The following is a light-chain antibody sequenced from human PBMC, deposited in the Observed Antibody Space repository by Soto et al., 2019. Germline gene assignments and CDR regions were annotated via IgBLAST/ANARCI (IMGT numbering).Light chain of an antibody. J-gene: IGLJ3*02. CDR3: CSYASGSTWV. Sequence: QSALTQPASVSGSPGQSITISCTGTSSDVGSYNIVSWYQQHPGKAPKLMIYEVSKRPSGVSNRFSGSKSGNTASLTISGLQDDDEADYFCCSYASGSTWVFGGGTKLTVL. CDR1: SSDVGSYNI. V-gene: IGLV2-23*02. CDR2: EVS.